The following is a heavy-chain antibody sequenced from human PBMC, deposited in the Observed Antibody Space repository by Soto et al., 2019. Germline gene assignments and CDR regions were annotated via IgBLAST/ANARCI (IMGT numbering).Heavy chain of an antibody. CDR1: GFSLSTSGVG. Sequence: QITLKESGPTLVKPTQTLTLTCTFSGFSLSTSGVGVGWIRQPPGKALEWLALIYWDDDKRYSPSLKSRLNITKDTSKNQVVHTITNMDPVDTATYYSAHRIRTVDTAMHDAFDIWGQGTMVTVSS. CDR3: AHRIRTVDTAMHDAFDI. V-gene: IGHV2-5*02. D-gene: IGHD5-18*01. CDR2: IYWDDDK. J-gene: IGHJ3*02.